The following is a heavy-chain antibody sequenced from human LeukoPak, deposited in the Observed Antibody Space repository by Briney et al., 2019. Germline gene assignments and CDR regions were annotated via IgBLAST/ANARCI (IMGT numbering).Heavy chain of an antibody. Sequence: SETLSVTCSVSDGSISSRSHYWGWIRQSPGKGLEWIGSIYYSGTTFYNPSLQSRVSISVDTSRNEFSLRLNSVTAADTAVYYCARRNDYDFWSGNQYYFDYWGLGALVTVSS. CDR3: ARRNDYDFWSGNQYYFDY. CDR1: DGSISSRSHY. J-gene: IGHJ4*02. CDR2: IYYSGTT. V-gene: IGHV4-39*01. D-gene: IGHD3-3*01.